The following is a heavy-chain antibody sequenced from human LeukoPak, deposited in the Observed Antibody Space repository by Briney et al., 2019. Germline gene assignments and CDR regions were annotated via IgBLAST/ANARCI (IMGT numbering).Heavy chain of an antibody. CDR3: ARMHYYDSGSSNWFDP. Sequence: GASVKVSCKASGYTFTSYDINWVRQATGQGLEWMGWMNPNSGNTGYAQKFQGRVTITRNTSISTAYMELSSLRSEDTAVYYCARMHYYDSGSSNWFDPWGQGTLVTVSS. V-gene: IGHV1-8*03. D-gene: IGHD3-10*01. CDR1: GYTFTSYD. CDR2: MNPNSGNT. J-gene: IGHJ5*02.